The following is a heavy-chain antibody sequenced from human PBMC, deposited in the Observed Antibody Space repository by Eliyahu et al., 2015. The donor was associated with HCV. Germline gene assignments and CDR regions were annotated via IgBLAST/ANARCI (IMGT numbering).Heavy chain of an antibody. CDR2: INPFFGTP. V-gene: IGHV1-69*01. CDR1: GGTFSSYS. CDR3: AIEGGSSGPRWFDP. J-gene: IGHJ5*02. Sequence: QVQQLQSGAEVKKPGSSVKVSCKASGGTFSSYSISWVRQAPGQGLEWMGGINPFFGTPNYAQKFQGRVTIAADESTSTAYMELNSLRSEDTAVFYCAIEGGSSGPRWFDPWGQGTQVTVSS. D-gene: IGHD6-19*01.